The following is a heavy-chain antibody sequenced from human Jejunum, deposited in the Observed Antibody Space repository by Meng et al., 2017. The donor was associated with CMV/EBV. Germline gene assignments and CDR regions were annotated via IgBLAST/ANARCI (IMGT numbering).Heavy chain of an antibody. V-gene: IGHV1-2*02. D-gene: IGHD6-13*01. Sequence: SGYNCTGHYMHWVRQAPGQGLEWMGWINANTGDTNYAQKFQGRVTMTRDTSITTAYMDLSSLTSDDAAVYYCARDMTSTWYGGSDLWGQGTLVTVSS. CDR1: GYNCTGHY. CDR2: INANTGDT. J-gene: IGHJ5*02. CDR3: ARDMTSTWYGGSDL.